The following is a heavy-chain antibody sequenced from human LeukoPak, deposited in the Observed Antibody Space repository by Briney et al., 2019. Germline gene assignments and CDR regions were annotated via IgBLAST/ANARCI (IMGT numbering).Heavy chain of an antibody. CDR2: IYTSGST. Sequence: SETLSLTCTVSGGSISSYYWSWIRQPAGKGLEWIGRIYTSGSTYYNPSLTSRVTISVDTSKNQFSLRVSSVTAADTAVYYCARLRYGGLEYWGQGTLVTVSS. CDR3: ARLRYGGLEY. CDR1: GGSISSYY. D-gene: IGHD4-23*01. J-gene: IGHJ4*02. V-gene: IGHV4-4*07.